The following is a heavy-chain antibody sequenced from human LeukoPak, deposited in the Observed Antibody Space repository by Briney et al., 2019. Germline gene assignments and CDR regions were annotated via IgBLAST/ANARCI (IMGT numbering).Heavy chain of an antibody. J-gene: IGHJ5*02. Sequence: EASVKVSCKASGYTFSDYYIHWVRQSPGQGLEWMGWINTKGASTKYAQKFQGRVTMTRDTSINTVYMELSRLTSDDTAIYYCARDAEYGSGSMGLLDPWGQGTQVTVSS. CDR3: ARDAEYGSGSMGLLDP. V-gene: IGHV1-2*02. CDR1: GYTFSDYY. D-gene: IGHD3-10*01. CDR2: INTKGAST.